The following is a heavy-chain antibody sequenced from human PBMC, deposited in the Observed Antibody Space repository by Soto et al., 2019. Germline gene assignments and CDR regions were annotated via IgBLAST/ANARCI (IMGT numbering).Heavy chain of an antibody. D-gene: IGHD2-8*01. V-gene: IGHV4-59*08. Sequence: PSETLSLTCAVSGASITAYYWAWVRQPPGKGLEYIGHVHNSGRADYNPSLRSRVTISVDTSRNQFSLHLNSVTAADTAVYFCARNENGGTYPLAYWGQGTLVTVSS. CDR3: ARNENGGTYPLAY. J-gene: IGHJ4*02. CDR2: VHNSGRA. CDR1: GASITAYY.